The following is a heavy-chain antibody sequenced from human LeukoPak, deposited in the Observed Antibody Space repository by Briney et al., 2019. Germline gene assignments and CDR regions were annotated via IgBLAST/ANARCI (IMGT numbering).Heavy chain of an antibody. CDR3: ARLYSSGWHLDY. CDR1: GGSTSSSGYY. D-gene: IGHD6-19*01. J-gene: IGHJ4*02. CDR2: IYNSGSA. Sequence: SETLSLTCTVSGGSTSSSGYYWGWVRQPPGKGLEWIGSIYNSGSAYYNPSLKSRVTISVDTSKNQFSLKLSSVTAADTAVYYCARLYSSGWHLDYWGQGTLVTVSS. V-gene: IGHV4-39*01.